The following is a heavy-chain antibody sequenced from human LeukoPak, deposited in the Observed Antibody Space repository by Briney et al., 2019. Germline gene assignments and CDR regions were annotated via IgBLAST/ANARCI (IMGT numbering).Heavy chain of an antibody. CDR3: ARAGYCSTTSCPPFGY. Sequence: ASVKVSCKASGYTFTNYDINWVRQATGQGLEWMGWMNPNSANRGYAQKFQGRVTMTRDTSISTAYMELSSLRSEDTAVYYCARAGYCSTTSCPPFGYWGQGTLVTVSS. V-gene: IGHV1-8*01. CDR2: MNPNSANR. J-gene: IGHJ4*02. CDR1: GYTFTNYD. D-gene: IGHD2-2*01.